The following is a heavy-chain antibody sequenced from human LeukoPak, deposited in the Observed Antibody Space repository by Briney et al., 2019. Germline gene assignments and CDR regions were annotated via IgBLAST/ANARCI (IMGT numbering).Heavy chain of an antibody. CDR3: AHGYSKYYFDY. CDR1: GYRFTNYW. J-gene: IGHJ4*02. D-gene: IGHD6-13*01. Sequence: GESLKISCKGSGYRFTNYWIGWVRQMPGKGLEWMGIIYPGDSDTRYSPSFQGQVIISADKSISTAYLQWSSLKASDTAMYYCAHGYSKYYFDYWGQGTLVTVSS. CDR2: IYPGDSDT. V-gene: IGHV5-51*01.